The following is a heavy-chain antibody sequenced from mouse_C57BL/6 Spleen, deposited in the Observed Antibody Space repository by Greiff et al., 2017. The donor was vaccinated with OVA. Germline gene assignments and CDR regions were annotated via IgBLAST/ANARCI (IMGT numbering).Heavy chain of an antibody. D-gene: IGHD2-4*01. V-gene: IGHV1-54*01. J-gene: IGHJ3*01. CDR2: INPGSGGT. CDR3: ARSRDYDGTGFAY. Sequence: VQLQESGAELVRPGTSVKVSCKASGYAFTNYLIEWVKQRPGQGLEWIGVINPGSGGTNYNEKFKGKGTLTADKSSSTAYMQLSSLTSEDSAVYFCARSRDYDGTGFAYWGQGTLVTVSA. CDR1: GYAFTNYL.